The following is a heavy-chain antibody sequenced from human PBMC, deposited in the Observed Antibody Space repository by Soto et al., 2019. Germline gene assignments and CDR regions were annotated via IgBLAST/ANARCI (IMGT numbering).Heavy chain of an antibody. CDR1: GGSFSGYY. D-gene: IGHD3-3*01. Sequence: SETLSLTCAVYGGSFSGYYWSWVRQPPGRGLEWIGAINHSGSTNYNPSLKSRVTRTVDTSKNQCSLKLSSVNAADTAVYYCARGRYYDFWSGYYRNYYGLDVWGQGTTVTVSS. V-gene: IGHV4-34*01. J-gene: IGHJ6*02. CDR3: ARGRYYDFWSGYYRNYYGLDV. CDR2: INHSGST.